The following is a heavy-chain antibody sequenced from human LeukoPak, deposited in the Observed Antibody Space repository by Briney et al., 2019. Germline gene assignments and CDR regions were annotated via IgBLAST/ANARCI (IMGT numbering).Heavy chain of an antibody. CDR1: GFTFSSYS. V-gene: IGHV3-48*04. J-gene: IGHJ4*02. CDR3: AREVGVGSIFDY. Sequence: PGGSLRLSCAASGFTFSSYSMNWVRQAPGKGLEWVSYISSSSSTIYYADSVKGRFTVSRDNAKNSLYLQMKSLRAEDTAVYYCAREVGVGSIFDYWGRGTLVTVSS. CDR2: ISSSSSTI. D-gene: IGHD1-26*01.